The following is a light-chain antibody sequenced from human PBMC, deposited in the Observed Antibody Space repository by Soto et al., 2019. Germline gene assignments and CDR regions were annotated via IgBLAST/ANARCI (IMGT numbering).Light chain of an antibody. CDR1: SSDVGGYKF. V-gene: IGLV2-14*01. Sequence: QSALTQPASVSGSPGQSITISCTGTSSDVGGYKFVSWYQQHPGKAPKLKIYEINTRPSGVSNRFSGSKSGNTASLTISGLQAEDEADYYCSSYTSSTTLVFGTGTKVT. CDR3: SSYTSSTTLV. CDR2: EIN. J-gene: IGLJ1*01.